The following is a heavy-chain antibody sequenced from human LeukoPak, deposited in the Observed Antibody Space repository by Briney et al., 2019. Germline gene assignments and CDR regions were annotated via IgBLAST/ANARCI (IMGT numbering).Heavy chain of an antibody. D-gene: IGHD3-10*01. J-gene: IGHJ6*03. CDR2: IKQDGSEK. V-gene: IGHV3-7*01. CDR3: ARDHGPPQYYYGSGRLRGGYMDV. CDR1: GFTFSSYW. Sequence: AGGSLRLSCAASGFTFSSYWMSWVRQAPGKGLEWVANIKQDGSEKYYVDSVKGRFTISRDNAKNSLYLQMNSLRAEDTAVYYCARDHGPPQYYYGSGRLRGGYMDVWGKGTTVTVSS.